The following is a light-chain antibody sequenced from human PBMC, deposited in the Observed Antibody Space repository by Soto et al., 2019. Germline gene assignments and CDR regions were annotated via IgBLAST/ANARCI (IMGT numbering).Light chain of an antibody. CDR3: QKYSSVPV. Sequence: DIQMTQSRTSLSASVGDRVTITCRASQDIMNFVAWYQQKPGKAPKLLIYAASTLQSGVPSRFSGSGSGTDFTLTMNSLQPEDVATYSCQKYSSVPVFGPGTKVEIK. J-gene: IGKJ3*01. V-gene: IGKV1-27*01. CDR1: QDIMNF. CDR2: AAS.